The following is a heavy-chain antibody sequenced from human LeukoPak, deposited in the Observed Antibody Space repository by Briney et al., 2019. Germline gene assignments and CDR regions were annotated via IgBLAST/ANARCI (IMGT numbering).Heavy chain of an antibody. CDR1: GFTFRNYG. V-gene: IGHV3-21*01. J-gene: IGHJ4*02. D-gene: IGHD5-24*01. CDR3: AVNHRDGDSELGY. CDR2: ISRDSSYI. Sequence: SGGSLRLSCAASGFTFRNYGMTWVRQPPGKGLEWVSSISRDSSYIHYADSLEGRFTISRDNANNSLCLQMNSLRAEDTAVYYCAVNHRDGDSELGYWGQGTLVTVSS.